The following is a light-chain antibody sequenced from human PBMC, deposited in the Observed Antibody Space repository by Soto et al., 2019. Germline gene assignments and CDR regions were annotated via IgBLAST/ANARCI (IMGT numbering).Light chain of an antibody. Sequence: EIVLTQSPGTLSLSPGERATLSCRASQSVSSSFLVWYQQKPGQAPRLLIYGASSRATGIPDRFSGSGSGTDFTLTISRLEPEDFAVYYCQQYGSSPFTFGPVTKVVIK. V-gene: IGKV3-20*01. J-gene: IGKJ3*01. CDR3: QQYGSSPFT. CDR1: QSVSSSF. CDR2: GAS.